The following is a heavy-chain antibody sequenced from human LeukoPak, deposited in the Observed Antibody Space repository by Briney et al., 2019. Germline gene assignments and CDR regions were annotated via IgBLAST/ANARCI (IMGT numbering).Heavy chain of an antibody. J-gene: IGHJ4*02. CDR3: ARAVDNYYGSGSYAY. Sequence: GGSLRLSCAASGFTFSRYYMHWVRQAPGKGLEWISGINWNGGSTGYGDSVKGRFTISRDNAENSLYLQMNSLRAEDTALYYCARAVDNYYGSGSYAYWGQGALVTVSS. D-gene: IGHD3-10*01. V-gene: IGHV3-20*04. CDR1: GFTFSRYY. CDR2: INWNGGST.